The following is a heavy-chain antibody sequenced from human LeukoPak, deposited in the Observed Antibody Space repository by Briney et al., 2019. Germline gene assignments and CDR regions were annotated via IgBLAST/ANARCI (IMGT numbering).Heavy chain of an antibody. CDR2: ISAYNGNT. V-gene: IGHV1-18*01. J-gene: IGHJ4*02. Sequence: ASVKVSCKASGYTFTSYGISWVRQAPGQGLEWMGWISAYNGNTNYAQKLQGRVTMTTDTSTSTAYMELRSLRSDDTAVYYCARETGYYGSGSYYIFWGQGTLVTVSS. D-gene: IGHD3-10*01. CDR3: ARETGYYGSGSYYIF. CDR1: GYTFTSYG.